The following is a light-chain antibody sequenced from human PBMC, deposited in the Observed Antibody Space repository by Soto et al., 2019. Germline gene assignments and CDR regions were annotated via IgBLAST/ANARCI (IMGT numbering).Light chain of an antibody. CDR1: SSDVGGYNY. V-gene: IGLV2-14*01. J-gene: IGLJ3*02. CDR2: DVS. CDR3: SSYTSTNSWV. Sequence: QSVLTQSASVSGSPGQSITISCTGTSSDVGGYNYVSWYQQHPGKAPKLIIYDVSNRPSEVSTRFSGSKSGNTASLTISGLKAEDEADYSCSSYTSTNSWVFGGGTKLTVL.